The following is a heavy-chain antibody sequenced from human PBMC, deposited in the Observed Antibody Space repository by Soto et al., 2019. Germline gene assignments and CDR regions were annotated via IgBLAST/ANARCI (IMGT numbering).Heavy chain of an antibody. V-gene: IGHV3-9*01. J-gene: IGHJ1*01. D-gene: IGHD6-19*01. CDR3: AKGASWLVLMLGFQH. Sequence: GGSLRLSCAASGFTFDDYAMHWVRQAPGKGLEWVSGISWNSGNIGYADSVQGRFTISRDNAKNSLYLQMNSLRAEDTALYYCAKGASWLVLMLGFQHWGQGTLVTVSS. CDR1: GFTFDDYA. CDR2: ISWNSGNI.